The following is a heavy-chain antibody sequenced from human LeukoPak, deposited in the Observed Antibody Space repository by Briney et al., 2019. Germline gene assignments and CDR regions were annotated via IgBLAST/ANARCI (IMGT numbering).Heavy chain of an antibody. Sequence: GGSLRLSCAASGFTFSSYWMHWVRQAPGKGLVWVSHIDRDGSSRSYAESVKGRFTVSRDNAKNTLYLQMNSLRAEDAAVYYCASSTYSGSHWDAFDIWGQGTMVTVSS. D-gene: IGHD1-26*01. J-gene: IGHJ3*02. CDR3: ASSTYSGSHWDAFDI. CDR2: IDRDGSSR. V-gene: IGHV3-74*01. CDR1: GFTFSSYW.